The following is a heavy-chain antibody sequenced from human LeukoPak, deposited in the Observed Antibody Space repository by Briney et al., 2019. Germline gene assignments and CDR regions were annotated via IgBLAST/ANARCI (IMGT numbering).Heavy chain of an antibody. Sequence: SVKVSCKASGYTFTGYYMHWVRQAPGQGLEWMGGIIPIFGTANYAQKFQGRVTITADKSTSTAYMELSSLRSEDTAVYYCARGRGEYSSSSYQYFDYWGQGTLVTVSS. CDR2: IIPIFGTA. V-gene: IGHV1-69*06. D-gene: IGHD6-6*01. J-gene: IGHJ4*02. CDR3: ARGRGEYSSSSYQYFDY. CDR1: GYTFTGYY.